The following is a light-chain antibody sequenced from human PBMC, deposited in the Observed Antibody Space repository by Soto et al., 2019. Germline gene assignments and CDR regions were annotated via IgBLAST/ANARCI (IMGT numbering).Light chain of an antibody. CDR3: QQSYSTPTIT. J-gene: IGKJ5*01. V-gene: IGKV1-39*01. Sequence: DIKMTQSPSSLSASVGDRGTITCRANQSISDYLNWYQQKPGKAPKFLIYASSSLQSGVPSRFRGSGSGTDLTLTISSLQTEDFANYYCQQSYSTPTITFGQGTRLEIK. CDR2: ASS. CDR1: QSISDY.